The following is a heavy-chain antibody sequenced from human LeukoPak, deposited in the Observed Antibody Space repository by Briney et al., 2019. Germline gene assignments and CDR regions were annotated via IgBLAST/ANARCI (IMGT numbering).Heavy chain of an antibody. CDR1: GYTFTSYG. J-gene: IGHJ4*02. CDR2: MNPNSGNT. D-gene: IGHD3-22*01. Sequence: APVKVSCKASGYTFTSYGINWVRQATGQGLEWMGWMNPNSGNTGYAQEFQGRVTMTRNTSISTAYMELSSLRSEDTAVYYCARADYDSSGSTRKQIDYWGQGTLVTVSS. CDR3: ARADYDSSGSTRKQIDY. V-gene: IGHV1-8*01.